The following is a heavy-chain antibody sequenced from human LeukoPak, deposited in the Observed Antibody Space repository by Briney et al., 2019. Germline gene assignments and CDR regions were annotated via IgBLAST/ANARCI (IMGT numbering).Heavy chain of an antibody. V-gene: IGHV1-69*01. J-gene: IGHJ5*02. CDR1: GGTFSSYA. Sequence: SVKVSCKASGGTFSSYAISWVRQAPGQGLEWMGGIIPIFGTANYAQKFQGRVTITADESTSTAYMELSSLRSENTAVYYCARGGYDDHNWFDPWGQGTLVTVSS. D-gene: IGHD5-12*01. CDR2: IIPIFGTA. CDR3: ARGGYDDHNWFDP.